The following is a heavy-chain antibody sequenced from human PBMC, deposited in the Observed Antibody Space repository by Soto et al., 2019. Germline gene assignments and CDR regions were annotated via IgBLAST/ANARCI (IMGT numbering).Heavy chain of an antibody. Sequence: QVQLVESGGGVVQPGRSLRLSCAASGFTFSSYGMHWVRQAPGKGLEWVAVIWYDGSNKYYADSVKGRFTISRDNSKNALSLQMNSLRAEDTAVYYCARDGYNYLFHSRIYYYGMDVWGQGTTVTVSS. V-gene: IGHV3-33*01. CDR2: IWYDGSNK. D-gene: IGHD5-12*01. CDR1: GFTFSSYG. J-gene: IGHJ6*02. CDR3: ARDGYNYLFHSRIYYYGMDV.